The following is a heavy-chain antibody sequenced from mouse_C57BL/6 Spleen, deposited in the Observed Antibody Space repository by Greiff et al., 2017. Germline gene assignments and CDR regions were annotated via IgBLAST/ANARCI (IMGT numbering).Heavy chain of an antibody. CDR2: IDPSDSET. V-gene: IGHV1-52*01. CDR3: SRGGSSAMDY. Sequence: QVQLQQPGAELVRPGSSVKLSCKASGYTFTSYWMHWVKQRPIQGLEWIGNIDPSDSETNYNQKFKDKAPLTVDKSSSTAYMQLSSLTSEDSAVYYCSRGGSSAMDYWGQGTSVTVSS. J-gene: IGHJ4*01. CDR1: GYTFTSYW. D-gene: IGHD1-1*01.